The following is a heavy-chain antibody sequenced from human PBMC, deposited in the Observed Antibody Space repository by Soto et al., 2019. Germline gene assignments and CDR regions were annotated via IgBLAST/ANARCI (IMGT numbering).Heavy chain of an antibody. D-gene: IGHD3-3*01. Sequence: QVQLVQSGAEVKKPGSSVKVSRKASGGTFSSYAISWVRQAPGQGLEWMGGIIPIFGTANYAQKFQGRVTITADESTSTAYMELSSLRSEDTAVYYCARLRFLEWLSRYYYYGMDVWGQGTTVTVSS. V-gene: IGHV1-69*01. CDR1: GGTFSSYA. CDR2: IIPIFGTA. J-gene: IGHJ6*02. CDR3: ARLRFLEWLSRYYYYGMDV.